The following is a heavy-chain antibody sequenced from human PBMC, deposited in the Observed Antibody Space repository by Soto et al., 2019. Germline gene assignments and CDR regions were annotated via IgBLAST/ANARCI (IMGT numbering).Heavy chain of an antibody. D-gene: IGHD6-13*01. CDR2: ISSNGGST. CDR1: GFTFSNYA. J-gene: IGHJ4*02. CDR3: AGYSNSVADY. V-gene: IGHV3-64*01. Sequence: EVQLVESGGGLVQPGGSLRLSCAASGFTFSNYAMHWVRQAPGKGLEYVSAISSNGGSTYYANSVKGRFTISRDNSKNTLYLKMGSLRAEDMAVYYCAGYSNSVADYWGQGTLVTVSS.